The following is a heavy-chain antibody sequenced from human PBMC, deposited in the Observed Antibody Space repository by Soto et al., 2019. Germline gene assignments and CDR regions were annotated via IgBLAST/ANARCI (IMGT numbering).Heavy chain of an antibody. CDR3: VVQQKLPWVNA. CDR1: GYTFSGYW. Sequence: GESLKISCKGSGYTFSGYWIGWVRQMSGKGLEWMGIIYPGDSDARYSPPFQGQVTISADGSITTAYLQWDSLKASDTAIYYCVVQQKLPWVNAWGQGTLVTVSS. V-gene: IGHV5-51*01. CDR2: IYPGDSDA. D-gene: IGHD1-1*01. J-gene: IGHJ5*02.